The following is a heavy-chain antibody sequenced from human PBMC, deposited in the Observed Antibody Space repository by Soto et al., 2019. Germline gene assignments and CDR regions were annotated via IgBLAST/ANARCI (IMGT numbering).Heavy chain of an antibody. D-gene: IGHD6-19*01. Sequence: SETLSLTCSVYGGSFSGYYRGWLRLPTRKGLEWIGEINHSGSTNYNPSLKSRVTISVDTSKNQFSLKLSSVTAADTAVYYCARGHNSSGWYHGYYYYGMEGWGQGTTVTVS. J-gene: IGHJ6*02. CDR2: INHSGST. CDR3: ARGHNSSGWYHGYYYYGMEG. CDR1: GGSFSGYY. V-gene: IGHV4-34*01.